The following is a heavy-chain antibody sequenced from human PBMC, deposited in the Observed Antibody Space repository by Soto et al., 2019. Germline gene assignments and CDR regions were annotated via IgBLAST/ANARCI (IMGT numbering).Heavy chain of an antibody. V-gene: IGHV6-1*01. CDR2: TYYRSKWYN. J-gene: IGHJ6*02. Sequence: SQTLSLTCAISGDSVSSNSAAWNWIRQSPSRGLEWLGRTYYRSKWYNDYAVSVKSRITINLDTSKNQFSLQLNSVTPEDTAVYYCAREPPRGGWKFYYYYYGMDVWGQGTTVTVSS. CDR1: GDSVSSNSAA. D-gene: IGHD6-19*01. CDR3: AREPPRGGWKFYYYYYGMDV.